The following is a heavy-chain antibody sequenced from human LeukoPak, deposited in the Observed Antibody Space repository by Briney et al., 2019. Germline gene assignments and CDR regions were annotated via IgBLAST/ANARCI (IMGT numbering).Heavy chain of an antibody. CDR3: ARSTLPYDGLPYGMDV. CDR1: GGTFSSYA. D-gene: IGHD2-8*01. J-gene: IGHJ6*02. CDR2: FIPIFGTA. V-gene: IGHV1-69*13. Sequence: ASVKVSCKASGGTFSSYAISWVRQAPGQGLEWMGGFIPIFGTANYAQKFQGRVTITADESTSTAYMELSSLRSEDTAVYYCARSTLPYDGLPYGMDVWDQGTTVTVSS.